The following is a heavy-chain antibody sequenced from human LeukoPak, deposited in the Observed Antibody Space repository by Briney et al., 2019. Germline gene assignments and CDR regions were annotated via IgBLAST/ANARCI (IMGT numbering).Heavy chain of an antibody. Sequence: SETLSLTCSVSGGSISSYYWSWIRQPPGKGLEWIGYISYSGNTNYNPSLKSRVTISVDTSKNQSSLKLSSVTAADTAVYYCATRSTGVAATFDCWGQGALVTVSS. CDR3: ATRSTGVAATFDC. J-gene: IGHJ4*02. CDR1: GGSISSYY. CDR2: ISYSGNT. V-gene: IGHV4-59*13. D-gene: IGHD2-15*01.